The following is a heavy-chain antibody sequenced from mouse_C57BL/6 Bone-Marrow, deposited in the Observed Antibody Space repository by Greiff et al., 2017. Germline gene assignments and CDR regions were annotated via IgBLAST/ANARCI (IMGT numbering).Heavy chain of an antibody. CDR2: IYPGDGDT. J-gene: IGHJ4*01. CDR3: AGGGLRHYDAMDY. D-gene: IGHD2-4*01. Sequence: VQLQQSGAELVKPGASVKISCKASGYAFSSYWMNWVKQRPGKGLEWIGQIYPGDGDTNYNGKFKGKATLTADKSSSTAYMQLSSLTSEDSAVYFGAGGGLRHYDAMDYWGQGTSVTVSS. V-gene: IGHV1-80*01. CDR1: GYAFSSYW.